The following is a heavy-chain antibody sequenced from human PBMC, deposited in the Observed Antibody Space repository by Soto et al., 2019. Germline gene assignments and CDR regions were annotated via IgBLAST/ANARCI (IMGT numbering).Heavy chain of an antibody. CDR1: GDSISRYY. D-gene: IGHD3-10*01. V-gene: IGHV4-59*01. J-gene: IGHJ6*02. Sequence: QVQLQESGPGLVKPSETLSLTCTVSGDSISRYYWSWIRLSPGKGLEWIGYIYYSGETNYNPSVKSRVTISVDRTTTQFALKLSSVTAADTAVYYCARDQGGEFLKGSGMDVWGQGTTVTVSS. CDR2: IYYSGET. CDR3: ARDQGGEFLKGSGMDV.